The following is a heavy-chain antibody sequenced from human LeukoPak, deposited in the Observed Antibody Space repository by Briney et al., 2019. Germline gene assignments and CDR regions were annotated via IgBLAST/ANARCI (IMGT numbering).Heavy chain of an antibody. D-gene: IGHD1-1*01. V-gene: IGHV1-2*02. CDR1: GFTFTGYY. Sequence: ASLKVSCTASGFTFTGYYLHWVRQAPGQGLEWVGWVNPNTGGTNYAQMFQGRVTMTRDTSITTAYMELSRLTAGDTAGYYRARTTTPDTYHYVMGVWGQGTPVTVSS. CDR3: ARTTTPDTYHYVMGV. CDR2: VNPNTGGT. J-gene: IGHJ6*02.